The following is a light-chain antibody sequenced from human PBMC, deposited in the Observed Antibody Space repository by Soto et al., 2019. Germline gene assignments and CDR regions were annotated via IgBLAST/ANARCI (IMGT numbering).Light chain of an antibody. CDR1: SSDVGSYNL. CDR3: CSYAGSHVV. V-gene: IGLV2-23*01. J-gene: IGLJ2*01. Sequence: QSVLTQPASVSGSPGQSITISCTGTSSDVGSYNLVSWYQQHPGKAPKLMIYEGSKRPSGVSNRFSGSKSGNTASLTISGLQAEDEADYYCCSYAGSHVVFDGGTKVTVL. CDR2: EGS.